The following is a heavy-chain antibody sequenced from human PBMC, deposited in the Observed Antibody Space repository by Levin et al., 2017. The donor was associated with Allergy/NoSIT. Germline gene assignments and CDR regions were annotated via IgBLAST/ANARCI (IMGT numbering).Heavy chain of an antibody. CDR1: GFTFSDYY. CDR2: ISSSGSTI. Sequence: PGGSLRLSCAASGFTFSDYYMSWIRQAPGKGLEWVSYISSSGSTIYYADSVKGRFTISRDNAKNSLYLQMNSLRAEDTAVYYCARDRRSIAARPSYFDYWGQGTLVTVSS. V-gene: IGHV3-11*01. J-gene: IGHJ4*02. D-gene: IGHD6-6*01. CDR3: ARDRRSIAARPSYFDY.